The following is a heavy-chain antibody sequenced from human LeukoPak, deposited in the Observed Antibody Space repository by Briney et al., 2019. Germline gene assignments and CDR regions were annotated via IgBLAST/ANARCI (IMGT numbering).Heavy chain of an antibody. J-gene: IGHJ4*02. CDR3: ARAYSSGWYPVYFDY. CDR1: GGSISSGISY. D-gene: IGHD6-19*01. Sequence: PSQTLSLTCTVSGGSISSGISYWSWIRQHPGKGLEWIGYIYYSGSTYYNPSLKSRVTISVDTSKNQFSLKLSSVTAADTAVYYCARAYSSGWYPVYFDYWGQGTLVTVSS. V-gene: IGHV4-31*03. CDR2: IYYSGST.